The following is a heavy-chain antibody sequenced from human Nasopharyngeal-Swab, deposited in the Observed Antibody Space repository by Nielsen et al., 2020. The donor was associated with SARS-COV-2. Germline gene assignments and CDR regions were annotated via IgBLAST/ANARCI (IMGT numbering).Heavy chain of an antibody. J-gene: IGHJ5*02. D-gene: IGHD6-13*01. Sequence: SVKVSCKASGGTFNSYAISWVRQAPGQGLEWMGGIIPILGIANYAQKFQGRVTITADKSTSTAYMELSSLRSEDTAVYYCARDRGYSSSWYGGNWFDPWGQGTLVTVSS. V-gene: IGHV1-69*10. CDR2: IIPILGIA. CDR3: ARDRGYSSSWYGGNWFDP. CDR1: GGTFNSYA.